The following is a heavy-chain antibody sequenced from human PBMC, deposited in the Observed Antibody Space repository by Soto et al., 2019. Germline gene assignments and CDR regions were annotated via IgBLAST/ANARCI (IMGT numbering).Heavy chain of an antibody. CDR3: ASGGEVVPAAIRYGMDV. V-gene: IGHV1-69*01. J-gene: IGHJ6*02. D-gene: IGHD2-2*01. Sequence: QVQLVQSGAEVKKPGSSVKVSCKASGGTFGSYAISWVRQAPGQGLEWMGGIIPIFGTANYAQKFQGRVTITADESTSTAYMELSSLRSEDTAVYYCASGGEVVPAAIRYGMDVWGQGTTVTVSS. CDR1: GGTFGSYA. CDR2: IIPIFGTA.